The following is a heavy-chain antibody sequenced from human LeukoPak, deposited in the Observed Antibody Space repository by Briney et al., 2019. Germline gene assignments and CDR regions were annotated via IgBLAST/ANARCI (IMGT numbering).Heavy chain of an antibody. V-gene: IGHV1-18*01. CDR2: ISGYNGNT. CDR1: GHTFTKYG. J-gene: IGHJ3*02. Sequence: GASVKVSCKASGHTFTKYGLTWVRQAPGQGLEWMGWISGYNGNTNYAQKFQGRVTMTTDTSTSTAYMELRSLRSDDTAVYYCARGSNWNDPPLDIWGQGTMVTVSS. D-gene: IGHD1-1*01. CDR3: ARGSNWNDPPLDI.